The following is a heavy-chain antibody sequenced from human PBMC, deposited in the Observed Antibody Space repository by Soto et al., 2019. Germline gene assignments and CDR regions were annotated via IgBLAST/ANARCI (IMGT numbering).Heavy chain of an antibody. Sequence: SETLSLTCAVSGGSISSGGYSWSWIRQPPGKGLEWIGYIYHSGSTYYNPSLKSRVTISVDRSKNQFSLKLSSVTAADTAVYYCARVDKAASGAFDIWGQGTVVTVSS. CDR3: ARVDKAASGAFDI. D-gene: IGHD2-2*03. CDR2: IYHSGST. V-gene: IGHV4-30-2*01. J-gene: IGHJ3*02. CDR1: GGSISSGGYS.